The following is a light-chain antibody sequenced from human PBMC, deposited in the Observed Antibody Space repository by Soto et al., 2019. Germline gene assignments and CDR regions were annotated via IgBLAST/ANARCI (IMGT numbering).Light chain of an antibody. CDR1: QSIRRN. CDR3: QQSYSTPRT. CDR2: AAS. V-gene: IGKV1-39*01. Sequence: DIQMTQSPSSLSASVGDRVTITCRASQSIRRNLNWYQQKPGKAPKLLIYAASSLQSGVPSRFSGSGSGTDFTLTISSLQPEDFATYYCQQSYSTPRTFGQGTKLEIK. J-gene: IGKJ2*02.